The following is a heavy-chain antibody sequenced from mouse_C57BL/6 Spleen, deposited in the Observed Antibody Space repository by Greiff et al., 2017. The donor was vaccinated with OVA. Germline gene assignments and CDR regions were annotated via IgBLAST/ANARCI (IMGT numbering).Heavy chain of an antibody. CDR3: AIDYYGISLAY. CDR1: GSSFTRYY. V-gene: IGHV1-66*01. Sequence: QVQLKQSGPELVKPGASVKISCKASGSSFTRYYIHWVKQRHGQGLEWIGWLYPGSGNTNYNEKFKGKATLTADTSSSTAYMQLSSLTSEASAVYYCAIDYYGISLAYWGQGTLVTVSA. D-gene: IGHD1-1*01. CDR2: LYPGSGNT. J-gene: IGHJ3*01.